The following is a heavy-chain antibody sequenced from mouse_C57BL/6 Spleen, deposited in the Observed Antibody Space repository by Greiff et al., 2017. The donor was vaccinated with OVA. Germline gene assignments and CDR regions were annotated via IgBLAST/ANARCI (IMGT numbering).Heavy chain of an antibody. Sequence: QVQLQQSGAELARPGASVKLSCKASGYTFTSYGISWVKQRTGQGLEWIGEIYPRSGNTYYNEKFKGKATLTADKSSSTAYMELRSLTSEDSAVYFCAREEITTVVEGWFAYGGQGTRVTVSA. J-gene: IGHJ3*01. CDR1: GYTFTSYG. CDR2: IYPRSGNT. V-gene: IGHV1-81*01. CDR3: AREEITTVVEGWFAY. D-gene: IGHD1-1*01.